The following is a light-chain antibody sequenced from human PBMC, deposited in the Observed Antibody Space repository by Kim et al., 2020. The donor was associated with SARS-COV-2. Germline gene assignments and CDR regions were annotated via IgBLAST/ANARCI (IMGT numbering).Light chain of an antibody. Sequence: LSASVGDRVTITCRASQTIRSSLAWFQQKPEKAPKLLIYKVSTLQSGVPTRFSGSGSGTDFTLTISSLQPDDFATYYCQQYMIYSTFGQGTKLKI. CDR3: QQYMIYST. V-gene: IGKV1-5*03. J-gene: IGKJ2*01. CDR2: KVS. CDR1: QTIRSS.